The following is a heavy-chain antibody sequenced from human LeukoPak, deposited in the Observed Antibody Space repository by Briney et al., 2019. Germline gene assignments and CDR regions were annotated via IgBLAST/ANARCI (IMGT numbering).Heavy chain of an antibody. Sequence: SETLSLTCTVSGGSISNYYGSWIRQPPGKGLEWIGYIYNSGSTNYNPSLKSRVTISVDTPKSQFSLKLRSVTAADTAVYYCARLYSGSYFDYWGQGTLVTVSS. V-gene: IGHV4-59*01. D-gene: IGHD1-26*01. CDR2: IYNSGST. CDR1: GGSISNYY. CDR3: ARLYSGSYFDY. J-gene: IGHJ4*02.